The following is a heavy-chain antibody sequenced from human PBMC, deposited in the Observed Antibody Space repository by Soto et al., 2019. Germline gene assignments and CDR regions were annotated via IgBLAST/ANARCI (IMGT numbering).Heavy chain of an antibody. CDR3: ARWDNGYDF. V-gene: IGHV3-7*01. CDR1: GFTISSYW. CDR2: IKQDGSER. J-gene: IGHJ4*02. D-gene: IGHD5-12*01. Sequence: EVQLVESGGTLVQPGESLRLSCAASGFTISSYWMSWVRQAPGKGLEWVANIKQDGSERYYMGSVNGRFTISRDNAKNSRYLQMSSLTVEDTAVYYCARWDNGYDFGGQGTLVTISS.